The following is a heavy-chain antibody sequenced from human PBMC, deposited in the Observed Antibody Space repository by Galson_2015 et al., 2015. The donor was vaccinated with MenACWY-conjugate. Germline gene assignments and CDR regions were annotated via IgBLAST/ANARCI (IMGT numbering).Heavy chain of an antibody. J-gene: IGHJ3*02. V-gene: IGHV3-48*04. Sequence: SLRLSCAASGFTFSDYNMNWVRQAPGKGLEWVSYISSSSSTIYYADSVKGRFTISRDNAKNSLYLRMNSLRAEDTAVYYCARGRYCSSLSCYGAFDIWGQGTMVTVSS. CDR1: GFTFSDYN. D-gene: IGHD2-2*01. CDR2: ISSSSSTI. CDR3: ARGRYCSSLSCYGAFDI.